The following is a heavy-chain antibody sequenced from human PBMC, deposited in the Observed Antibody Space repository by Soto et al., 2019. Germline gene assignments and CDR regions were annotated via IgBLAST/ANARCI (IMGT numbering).Heavy chain of an antibody. D-gene: IGHD3-22*01. CDR2: ISYDGSNK. V-gene: IGHV3-30*18. J-gene: IGHJ3*02. CDR1: GFTFSSYG. Sequence: QVQLVESGGGVVQPGRSLRLSCAASGFTFSSYGMHWVRQAPGKGLEWVAIISYDGSNKYYADSVKGRFTISRDNSKNTLYLQMNSLRAEDTAVYYCAKGADSSGYIAFDIWDQGTMVTVSS. CDR3: AKGADSSGYIAFDI.